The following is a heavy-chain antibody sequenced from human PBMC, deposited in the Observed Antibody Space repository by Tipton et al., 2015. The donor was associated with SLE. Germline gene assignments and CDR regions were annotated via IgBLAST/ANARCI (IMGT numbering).Heavy chain of an antibody. Sequence: TLSLTCTVSGGSMKSFNWSWIRQTPGKGLEWIAYIYYTGSTNYNDPLKSRVTIFVNTSKNHFTLQLSSVTAADTAVYYCARVDSGNLLFDFWGQGTLVTVSS. J-gene: IGHJ4*02. CDR2: IYYTGST. CDR3: ARVDSGNLLFDF. D-gene: IGHD1-26*01. CDR1: GGSMKSFN. V-gene: IGHV4-59*01.